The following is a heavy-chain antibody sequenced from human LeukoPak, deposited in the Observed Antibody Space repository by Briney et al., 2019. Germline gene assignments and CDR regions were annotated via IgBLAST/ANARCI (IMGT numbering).Heavy chain of an antibody. J-gene: IGHJ4*02. CDR2: MNPNSGNT. CDR3: ARGSQPYCSSTSCYFHY. Sequence: ASVKVSCKASGYTFTSYDINWVRQATGQGLEWMGWMNPNSGNTGYAQKFQGRVTITRNTSISTVYMVLSSLRSEDTAVYYCARGSQPYCSSTSCYFHYWGQGTLVTVSS. D-gene: IGHD2-2*01. CDR1: GYTFTSYD. V-gene: IGHV1-8*03.